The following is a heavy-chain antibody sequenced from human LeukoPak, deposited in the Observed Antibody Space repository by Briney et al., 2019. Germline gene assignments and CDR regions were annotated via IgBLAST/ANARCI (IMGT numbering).Heavy chain of an antibody. CDR2: ISAYNGNT. CDR3: AKDRLLWFGELFP. Sequence: AASVKVSCKASGYTFTSYGISWVRQAPGQGLEWMGWISAYNGNTNYAQKLQGRVTMTTDTSTSTAYMEVRSLRSDDTAVYYCAKDRLLWFGELFPLGQGTLVTVSS. J-gene: IGHJ5*02. CDR1: GYTFTSYG. V-gene: IGHV1-18*01. D-gene: IGHD3-10*01.